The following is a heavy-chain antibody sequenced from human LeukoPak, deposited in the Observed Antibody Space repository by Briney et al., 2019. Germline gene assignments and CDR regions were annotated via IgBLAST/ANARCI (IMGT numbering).Heavy chain of an antibody. Sequence: SETLSLTCTLSGDSVSSSTHYWGWIRQPPGKGLEWIGSIYYSGSTYYNPSLKSRVIISVDTSKNQFSLKLNSVTAADTAVYYCARRSFEHSSGYYSRGAFAIWGQGTMVTVSS. D-gene: IGHD3-22*01. CDR1: GDSVSSSTHY. V-gene: IGHV4-39*01. CDR3: ARRSFEHSSGYYSRGAFAI. CDR2: IYYSGST. J-gene: IGHJ3*02.